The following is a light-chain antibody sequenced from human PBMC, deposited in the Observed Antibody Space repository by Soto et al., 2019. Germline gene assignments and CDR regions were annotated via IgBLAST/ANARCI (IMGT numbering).Light chain of an antibody. Sequence: TVMTQSPATLSVSPWERATLSCRASQSISSNLAWFQQKPGQAPRLLIYDASTMATGFPARFSGSGSGTEFTLTISSLQSEDFAVYYCQQYNNWPPITFGQGTRLEIK. CDR1: QSISSN. CDR2: DAS. CDR3: QQYNNWPPIT. V-gene: IGKV3-15*01. J-gene: IGKJ5*01.